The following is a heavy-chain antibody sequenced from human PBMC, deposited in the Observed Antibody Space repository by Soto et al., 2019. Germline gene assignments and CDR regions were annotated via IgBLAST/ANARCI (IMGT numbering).Heavy chain of an antibody. CDR3: TQSRCGRDCLRSYSSHYYYGMDV. V-gene: IGHV2-5*02. CDR2: IYWDDDK. Sequence: QITLKESGPTLVKPTQTLTLTCTFSGFSLNTGGLGVGWIRQPPGKALEWLALIYWDDDKRYSPSLKSRLSITMHTANIQVVPPMTNMDPAHTATYYCTQSRCGRDCLRSYSSHYYYGMDVWGQGTTVTVSS. CDR1: GFSLNTGGLG. J-gene: IGHJ6*02. D-gene: IGHD2-21*02.